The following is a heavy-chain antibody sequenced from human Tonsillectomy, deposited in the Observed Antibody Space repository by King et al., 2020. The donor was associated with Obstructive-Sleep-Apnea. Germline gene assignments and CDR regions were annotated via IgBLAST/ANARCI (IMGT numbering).Heavy chain of an antibody. CDR3: ASGSPFSGVLAVPANLHS. V-gene: IGHV1-18*04. Sequence: VQLVESGAEVKKPGASVMVSCKASDYTYSNYAITWVRQAPGQGLEWMGWTSAYNGNSKYAQKLQGRVTMTTDTSTSTSYMELRSLTSDDTAVYYCASGSPFSGVLAVPANLHSWGQGTLVTVSS. J-gene: IGHJ4*02. CDR2: TSAYNGNS. CDR1: DYTYSNYA. D-gene: IGHD2-2*01.